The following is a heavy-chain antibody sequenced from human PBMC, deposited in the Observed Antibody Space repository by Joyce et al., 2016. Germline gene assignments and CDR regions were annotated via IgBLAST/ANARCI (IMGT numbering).Heavy chain of an antibody. Sequence: EVQLVESGGGLVKPGGSLRLSCGVSGFTFSEYSMNWVGQVPGKSLGLVSGMSSTSTDKYNADSGKGRFTTSRDNAKNSLYLQMDSRRVEDTAVYYCARVIMDDVVGSVYGAFDIWGQGTLVTVSS. D-gene: IGHD3-10*01. CDR1: GFTFSEYS. V-gene: IGHV3-21*04. CDR3: ARVIMDDVVGSVYGAFDI. CDR2: MSSTSTDK. J-gene: IGHJ3*02.